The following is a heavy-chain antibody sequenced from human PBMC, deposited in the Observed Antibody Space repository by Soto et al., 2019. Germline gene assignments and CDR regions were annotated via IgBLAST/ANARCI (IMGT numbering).Heavy chain of an antibody. CDR1: GFTFSSYW. J-gene: IGHJ4*02. Sequence: GGSLRLSCAASGFTFSSYWMTWVRQAPGKGLEWVANIKPDGNEKYYLDSVKGRFTISRDNAKNSLYLQMNSLRVEDTAIYYCAKVSLMVYAGDSWGQGTLVTVSS. CDR3: AKVSLMVYAGDS. V-gene: IGHV3-7*01. CDR2: IKPDGNEK. D-gene: IGHD2-8*01.